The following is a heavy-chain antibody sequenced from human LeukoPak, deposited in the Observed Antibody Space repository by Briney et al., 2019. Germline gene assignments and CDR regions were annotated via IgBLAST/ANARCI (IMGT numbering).Heavy chain of an antibody. CDR3: ARWKTSEGSYYDFWSGYLDY. V-gene: IGHV1-69*13. D-gene: IGHD3-3*01. CDR2: IIPIFGTA. J-gene: IGHJ4*02. Sequence: GASVKVSCKASGGTFSSYAISWVRQAPGQGLEWMGGIIPIFGTANYAQKFQGRVTITADESTSTAYMELSSLRSEDTAVYYCARWKTSEGSYYDFWSGYLDYWGQGTLVTVSS. CDR1: GGTFSSYA.